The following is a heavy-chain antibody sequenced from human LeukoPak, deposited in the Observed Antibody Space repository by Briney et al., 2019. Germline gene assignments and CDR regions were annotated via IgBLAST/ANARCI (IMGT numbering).Heavy chain of an antibody. D-gene: IGHD3-9*01. CDR3: ARTHYDILTGGYYFDY. CDR1: GGSISSYY. V-gene: IGHV4-59*01. CDR2: IYYSGST. J-gene: IGHJ4*02. Sequence: SETLSLTCTVSGGSISSYYWSWIRQPPGKGLEWIGYIYYSGSTNYNPSLKSRVTISVDTSKNQFSLKLSSVTAADTAVYYCARTHYDILTGGYYFDYWGQGTLVTVSS.